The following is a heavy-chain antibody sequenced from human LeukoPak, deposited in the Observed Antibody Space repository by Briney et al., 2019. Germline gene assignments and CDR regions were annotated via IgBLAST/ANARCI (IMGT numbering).Heavy chain of an antibody. V-gene: IGHV3-23*01. J-gene: IGHJ6*02. D-gene: IGHD3-3*01. CDR2: ISGSGGST. Sequence: PGGSLRLSCAASGFTFSSYAMSWVRQAPGKGLEWVSAISGSGGSTYYADSVKGRFTISRDNPKNTLYLQMNSLRAEDTAVYYCARGRLEWLFEQYYYYGMDVWGQGTTVTVSS. CDR1: GFTFSSYA. CDR3: ARGRLEWLFEQYYYYGMDV.